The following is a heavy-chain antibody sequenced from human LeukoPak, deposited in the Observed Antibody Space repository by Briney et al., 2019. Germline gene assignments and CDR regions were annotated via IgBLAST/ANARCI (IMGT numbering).Heavy chain of an antibody. Sequence: GGSLRLSCAASGFRFSDYWMSWVRQAPGKGLEWVANIKEDGAEKYYVESVKGRFTIFRDNAKHSLHLQMNNLRVEDTAVYYCASGMTEFDYWGQGTLVTVSS. CDR3: ASGMTEFDY. CDR1: GFRFSDYW. J-gene: IGHJ4*02. V-gene: IGHV3-7*01. CDR2: IKEDGAEK.